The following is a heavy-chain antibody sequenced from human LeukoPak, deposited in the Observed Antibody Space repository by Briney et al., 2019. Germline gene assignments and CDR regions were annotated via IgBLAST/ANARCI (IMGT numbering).Heavy chain of an antibody. J-gene: IGHJ3*02. CDR3: ARQKCTSASCLTKNAFDI. V-gene: IGHV4-4*09. CDR2: IYTSGST. Sequence: SETLSLTCPVSGSISGYYWSWIRQPPGKGLEWIGYIYTSGSTNYHPSLESRVTISVDTSKNQFSLDLSSVTAADTAVYYCARQKCTSASCLTKNAFDIWGQGTMVTVSS. CDR1: GSISGYY. D-gene: IGHD2-2*01.